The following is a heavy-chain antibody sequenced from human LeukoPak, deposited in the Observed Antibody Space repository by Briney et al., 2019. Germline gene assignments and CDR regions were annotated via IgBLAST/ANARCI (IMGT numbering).Heavy chain of an antibody. CDR1: GGSFSGYY. CDR3: ARHALRVMVRGVIRAFDI. V-gene: IGHV4-34*01. Sequence: PSETLSLTCAVYGGSFSGYYWSWIRQPPGKGLEWIGEINHSGSTNYNPSLKSRVTISVDTSKNQFSLKLSSVTAADTAVYYCARHALRVMVRGVIRAFDIWGQGTMVTVSS. J-gene: IGHJ3*02. CDR2: INHSGST. D-gene: IGHD3-10*01.